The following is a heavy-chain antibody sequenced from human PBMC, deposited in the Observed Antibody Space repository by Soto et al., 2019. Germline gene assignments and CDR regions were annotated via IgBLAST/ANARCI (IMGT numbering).Heavy chain of an antibody. CDR2: MSYDGSSK. D-gene: IGHD6-19*01. CDR3: AKDRGWSSADLEY. J-gene: IGHJ4*02. V-gene: IGHV3-30*18. Sequence: QVQLVESXGGVVQPGSSLRLSCAASGFNFSSFGMHWVRQAPGKGLEWVALMSYDGSSKYYQDSLKGRFTISRDKSKNTLYLQMSSLRVEDTAVYYCAKDRGWSSADLEYWGQGTLVTVSS. CDR1: GFNFSSFG.